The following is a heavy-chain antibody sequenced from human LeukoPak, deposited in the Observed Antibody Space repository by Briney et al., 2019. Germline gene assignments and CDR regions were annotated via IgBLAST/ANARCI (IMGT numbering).Heavy chain of an antibody. J-gene: IGHJ4*02. V-gene: IGHV1-69*06. CDR1: GGTFSSYA. CDR3: ARGYSGSYASY. Sequence: ASVKVSCKASGGTFSSYAISWVRQAPGQGLEWMGGIIPIFGTANYAQKFQGRVTITADKSTSTAYMELRSLRSDDTAVYYCARGYSGSYASYWGQGTLVTVSS. D-gene: IGHD1-26*01. CDR2: IIPIFGTA.